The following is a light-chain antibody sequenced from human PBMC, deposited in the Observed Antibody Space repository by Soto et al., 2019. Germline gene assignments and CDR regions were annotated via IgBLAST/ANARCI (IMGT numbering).Light chain of an antibody. V-gene: IGKV3-11*01. J-gene: IGKJ4*01. CDR2: DAS. CDR1: QSVSSY. Sequence: EIVLTQSPATLSLSPGERATLSCRASQSVSSYVAWYPQNAGQAPRLLIYDASTRATGTPAWFSGSGSGTDFTLTTRSLEPEDFAVYYCQQRSNWPGFGGGTKVDIK. CDR3: QQRSNWPG.